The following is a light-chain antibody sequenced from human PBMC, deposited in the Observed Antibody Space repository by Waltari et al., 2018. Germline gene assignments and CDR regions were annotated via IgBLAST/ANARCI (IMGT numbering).Light chain of an antibody. CDR2: GAS. V-gene: IGKV3-15*01. J-gene: IGKJ4*01. Sequence: EVLMTQSPATLSESPGERVTLSCRASQNIHDNLAWYQQKPGQAPRLLIYGASTRATAIPARFRGSGSGTEFTLTISSLQSEDFAVYYCQQYNKWPPRTFGGGTKVEIK. CDR1: QNIHDN. CDR3: QQYNKWPPRT.